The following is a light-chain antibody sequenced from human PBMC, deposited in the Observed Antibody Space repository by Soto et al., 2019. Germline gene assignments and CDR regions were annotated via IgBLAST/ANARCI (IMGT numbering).Light chain of an antibody. CDR3: QQYDSSPWT. J-gene: IGKJ1*01. V-gene: IGKV3-20*01. CDR2: GAS. Sequence: EIVLTQSPGTLSLSPGDRATLSCRASQSVSSSFLAWYQQKPGQAPRLLIYGASSRATGIPGRFSGSGSGTDFTLTISRLEPEEFAVYYCQQYDSSPWTFGQGTKVEIK. CDR1: QSVSSSF.